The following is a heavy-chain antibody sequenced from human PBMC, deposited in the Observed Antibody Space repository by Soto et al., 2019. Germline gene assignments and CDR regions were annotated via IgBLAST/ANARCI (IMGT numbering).Heavy chain of an antibody. D-gene: IGHD4-17*01. CDR1: GFTFSNYG. Sequence: GGSLRLSCVASGFTFSNYGMHWVRQAPGKGLEWVAVIWYDGSNKYYADSVKGRFTISRDNSKTALSLQMDSLRAEDTAVYYCARGIDYGDYAIDYWGQGSQVTVS. CDR2: IWYDGSNK. CDR3: ARGIDYGDYAIDY. V-gene: IGHV3-33*01. J-gene: IGHJ4*02.